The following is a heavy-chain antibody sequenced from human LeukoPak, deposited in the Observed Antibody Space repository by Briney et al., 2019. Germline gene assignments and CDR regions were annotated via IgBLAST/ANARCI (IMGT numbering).Heavy chain of an antibody. J-gene: IGHJ4*02. CDR2: IYYSGST. D-gene: IGHD3-10*01. Sequence: SETLSLTCTVSGGSISSHYWSWIRQPPGKGLEWIGYIYYSGSTNYNPSLKSRVPISVDTSKNQFSLKLSSVTPADTAVYYCARSHIRGVIITEFDYWGQGTLVTVSS. CDR1: GGSISSHY. V-gene: IGHV4-59*11. CDR3: ARSHIRGVIITEFDY.